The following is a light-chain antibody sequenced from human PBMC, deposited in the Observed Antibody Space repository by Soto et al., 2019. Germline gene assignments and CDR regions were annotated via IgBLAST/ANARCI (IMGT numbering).Light chain of an antibody. CDR1: SSNIGSNY. CDR3: AAWDDSLSGRVV. CDR2: RNN. J-gene: IGLJ2*01. V-gene: IGLV1-47*01. Sequence: QSVLTRPPSASGTPGQRVTISCSGSSSNIGSNYVYWYQQLPGTAPKLLIYRNNQRPSGVPARFSGSKSGTSASLAISGLRSEDEADYYCAAWDDSLSGRVVFGGGTKLTVL.